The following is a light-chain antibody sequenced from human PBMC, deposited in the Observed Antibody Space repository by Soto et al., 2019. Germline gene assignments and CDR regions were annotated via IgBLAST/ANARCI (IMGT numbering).Light chain of an antibody. Sequence: QSALAQPPSVSAAPGQKVTISCSGNNSNIGRSYLSWYQQLPGTAPKLLIYDNNKRPSGTPHRFSGSKSGTSATLDITGLQTGDEANYYCGAWDRSLSGYVFGTGTKVTVL. J-gene: IGLJ1*01. CDR1: NSNIGRSY. V-gene: IGLV1-51*01. CDR2: DNN. CDR3: GAWDRSLSGYV.